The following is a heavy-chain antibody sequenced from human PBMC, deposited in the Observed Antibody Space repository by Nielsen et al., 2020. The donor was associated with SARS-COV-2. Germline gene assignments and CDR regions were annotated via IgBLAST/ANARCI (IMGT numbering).Heavy chain of an antibody. CDR3: ARDDENAYCGGDCYWD. CDR2: IIPILGIA. V-gene: IGHV1-69*04. D-gene: IGHD2-21*02. CDR1: GGIFSSYA. J-gene: IGHJ4*02. Sequence: SVKVSCKASGGIFSSYAISWVRQAPGQGLEWMGRIIPILGIANYAQKFQGRVTITADKSTSTAYMELSSLRSEDTAVYYCARDDENAYCGGDCYWDWGQGTLVTVSS.